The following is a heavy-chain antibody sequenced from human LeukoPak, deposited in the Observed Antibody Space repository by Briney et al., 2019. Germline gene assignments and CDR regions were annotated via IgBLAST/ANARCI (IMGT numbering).Heavy chain of an antibody. Sequence: ASVKVSFKASGYTFTIYDINWVRQAAGQGLEWMGWMNPNSGNTGYAQKFQGRVTMTRNTSISTAYMELSSLRSEDTAVYYCARQGGIAAPWDYWGQGTPVTVSS. J-gene: IGHJ4*02. D-gene: IGHD6-13*01. CDR1: GYTFTIYD. CDR3: ARQGGIAAPWDY. CDR2: MNPNSGNT. V-gene: IGHV1-8*01.